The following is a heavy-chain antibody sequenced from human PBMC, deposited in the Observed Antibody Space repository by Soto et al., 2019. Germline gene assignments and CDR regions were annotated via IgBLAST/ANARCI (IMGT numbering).Heavy chain of an antibody. CDR3: ARVPDR. Sequence: SETLSLTCAVSGGSISSGGYSWSWIRQPPGKGLEWIGYIYHSGSTYYNPSLKSRVTISIDRSKNQFPLKLSSVTAADTAVYYCARVPDRWGQGNLVTVSS. CDR2: IYHSGST. J-gene: IGHJ5*02. D-gene: IGHD2-2*01. V-gene: IGHV4-30-2*01. CDR1: GGSISSGGYS.